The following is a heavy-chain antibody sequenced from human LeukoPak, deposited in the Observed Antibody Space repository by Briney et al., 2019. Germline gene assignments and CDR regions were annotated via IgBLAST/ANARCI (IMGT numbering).Heavy chain of an antibody. Sequence: GAPVKVSCKASGYIFTSYGISWVRQAPGQGLEWMGWINPYNGNTKYAQKFQGRVTMTTDTSTNTAYMELRSLRSDDTAVYYCARNRGYFDWLSPFDYWGQGTLVTVSS. V-gene: IGHV1-18*01. CDR2: INPYNGNT. J-gene: IGHJ4*02. D-gene: IGHD3-9*01. CDR3: ARNRGYFDWLSPFDY. CDR1: GYIFTSYG.